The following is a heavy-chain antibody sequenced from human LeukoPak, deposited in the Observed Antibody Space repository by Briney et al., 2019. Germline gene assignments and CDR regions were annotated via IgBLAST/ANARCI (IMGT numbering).Heavy chain of an antibody. CDR1: GGSISTYY. Sequence: SETLSLTCTVSGGSISTYYWSWIRQPPGKGLEWTGYVYYSGSTNYNPSLESRVTISVDTSKNQFSLMLSSVTAADTAVYYCARYGGYFTPFDYWGQGTLVTVSS. J-gene: IGHJ4*02. CDR3: ARYGGYFTPFDY. D-gene: IGHD5-12*01. CDR2: VYYSGST. V-gene: IGHV4-59*01.